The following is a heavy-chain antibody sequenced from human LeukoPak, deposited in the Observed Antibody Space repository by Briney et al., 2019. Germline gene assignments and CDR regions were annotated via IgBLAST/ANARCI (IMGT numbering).Heavy chain of an antibody. D-gene: IGHD2-2*01. CDR1: GGTFSSYA. J-gene: IGHJ6*04. CDR3: ARSRDVVVPAALPYYYYYYGMDV. V-gene: IGHV1-69*13. Sequence: GASVEVSCEASGGTFSSYAISWVRQAPGQGLEWMGGIIPIFGTANCAQKFQGRVTITADESTSTAYMELSSLRSEDTAVYYCARSRDVVVPAALPYYYYYYGMDVWGKGTTVTVSS. CDR2: IIPIFGTA.